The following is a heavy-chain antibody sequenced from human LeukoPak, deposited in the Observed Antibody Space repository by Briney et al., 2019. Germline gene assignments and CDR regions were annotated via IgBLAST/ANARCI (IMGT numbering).Heavy chain of an antibody. Sequence: SGTLSLTCAVSGGSISNSNWWSWVRQPPGKGLEWIGEIYHNGSTNYNPSLKSRVTISVDKSKNQFSLKLSSVTAADTAVYFCATRGEYCSSTSCYAFDIWGQGTMVTVSS. J-gene: IGHJ3*02. CDR3: ATRGEYCSSTSCYAFDI. CDR2: IYHNGST. CDR1: GGSISNSNW. D-gene: IGHD2-2*01. V-gene: IGHV4-4*02.